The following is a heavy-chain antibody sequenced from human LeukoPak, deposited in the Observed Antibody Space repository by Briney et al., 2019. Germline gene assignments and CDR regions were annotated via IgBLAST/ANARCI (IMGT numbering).Heavy chain of an antibody. J-gene: IGHJ4*02. CDR1: GFTFSAYG. V-gene: IGHV3-30*18. Sequence: GGSLRLSCAASGFTFSAYGMHWVRQAPGKGLEWVAMVSYDGSNKYYADSVKGRFTISRDNSKSTLYLQMNSLRLEDTAVYYCAKDLSREWLRRLADYWGQGTLVTVSS. CDR2: VSYDGSNK. D-gene: IGHD5-12*01. CDR3: AKDLSREWLRRLADY.